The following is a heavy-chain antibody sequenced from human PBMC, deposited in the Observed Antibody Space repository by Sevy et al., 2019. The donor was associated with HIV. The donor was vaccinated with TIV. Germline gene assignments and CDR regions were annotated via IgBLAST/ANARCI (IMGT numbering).Heavy chain of an antibody. CDR1: GFTFSNAW. D-gene: IGHD3-16*01. Sequence: GGSLRLSCAASGFTFSNAWMSWVRQAPGKGLEWVGRIKSKTDGGTTDYAAPVKGRFTISRDDSKNTLYLQMNSLKTDDTAVYYCTTSLDYYYYMDVWGKGTTVTVSS. V-gene: IGHV3-15*01. CDR2: IKSKTDGGTT. J-gene: IGHJ6*03. CDR3: TTSLDYYYYMDV.